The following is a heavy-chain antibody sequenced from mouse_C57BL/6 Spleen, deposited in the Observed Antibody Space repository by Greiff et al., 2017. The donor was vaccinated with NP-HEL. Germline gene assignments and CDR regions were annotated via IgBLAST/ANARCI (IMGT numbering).Heavy chain of an antibody. Sequence: QVQLQQPGAELVRPGSSVKLSCKASGYTFTSYWMDWVKQRPGQGLEWIGNIYPSDSETHYNQKFKDKATLTVDKSSSTAYMQLSSLTSEDSAVYYCAKGLDDGYSWCAYWGQGTLVTVSA. CDR1: GYTFTSYW. D-gene: IGHD2-3*01. CDR2: IYPSDSET. CDR3: AKGLDDGYSWCAY. V-gene: IGHV1-61*01. J-gene: IGHJ3*01.